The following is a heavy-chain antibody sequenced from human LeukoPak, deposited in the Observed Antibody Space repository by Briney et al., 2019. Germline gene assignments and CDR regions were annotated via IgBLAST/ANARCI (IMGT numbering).Heavy chain of an antibody. V-gene: IGHV3-23*01. CDR1: GFTFSDYY. Sequence: GGSLRLSCAASGFTFSDYYMSWIRQAPGKGLEWVSAISGSGGSTYYADSVKGRFTISRDNSKNTLYLQMNSLRAEDTAVYYCAKPLPTVTTGWFDPWGQGTLVTVSS. D-gene: IGHD4-17*01. CDR2: ISGSGGST. CDR3: AKPLPTVTTGWFDP. J-gene: IGHJ5*02.